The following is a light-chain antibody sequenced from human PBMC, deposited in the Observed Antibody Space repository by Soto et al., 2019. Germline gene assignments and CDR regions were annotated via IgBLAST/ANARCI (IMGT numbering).Light chain of an antibody. CDR3: AAWDGSLSGVV. CDR1: SSNIGSTY. J-gene: IGLJ2*01. V-gene: IGLV1-47*01. Sequence: QSVLTQPPSASGTPGQRVTISCSGSSSNIGSTYVYWYQELPGTAPKLLIYRNNQRPSEVPDRFSGSKSGTSASLAISGLRSEDEADYYCAAWDGSLSGVVFGGGTKLTVL. CDR2: RNN.